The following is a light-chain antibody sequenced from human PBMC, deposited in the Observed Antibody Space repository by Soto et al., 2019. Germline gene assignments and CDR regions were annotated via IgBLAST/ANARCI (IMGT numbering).Light chain of an antibody. CDR2: WAS. V-gene: IGKV4-1*01. CDR1: QSVLFSSNNKNY. Sequence: DIVMTQSPDSLAVSLGERATINCKSSQSVLFSSNNKNYLAWYQQKPGQPPKQLIYWASTRVSGVPDRFSGSGSGTDFTLTISSLQAEDVAVYYCQQYYNTMYTFGQGTKLEIK. CDR3: QQYYNTMYT. J-gene: IGKJ2*01.